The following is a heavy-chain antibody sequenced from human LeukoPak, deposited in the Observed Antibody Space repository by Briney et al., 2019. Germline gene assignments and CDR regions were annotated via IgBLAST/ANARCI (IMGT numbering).Heavy chain of an antibody. CDR3: ARGGWNKFDY. CDR1: GGSISSYSYY. CDR2: MYYNGST. J-gene: IGHJ4*02. V-gene: IGHV4-39*07. Sequence: PSETLSLTCTVSGGSISSYSYYWGRIRQPPGKGLEWIGSMYYNGSTYYNPSLKSRVTISVDTSKNQFSLKLSSVTAADTAVYYCARGGWNKFDYWGQGTLVTVSS. D-gene: IGHD3-22*01.